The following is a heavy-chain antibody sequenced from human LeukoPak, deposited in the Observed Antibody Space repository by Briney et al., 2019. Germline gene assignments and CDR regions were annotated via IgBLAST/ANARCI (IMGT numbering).Heavy chain of an antibody. CDR3: AKDLRRGAVAEGEYFQH. Sequence: GGSLRLSCAASGFTFSNYAMNWVRQAPGKGLEWVSAISGSGGSTYYADSVKGRFTISRDNSKNTLYLQMNSLRAEDTAVYYCAKDLRRGAVAEGEYFQHWGQGTLVTVSS. V-gene: IGHV3-23*01. CDR2: ISGSGGST. D-gene: IGHD6-19*01. CDR1: GFTFSNYA. J-gene: IGHJ1*01.